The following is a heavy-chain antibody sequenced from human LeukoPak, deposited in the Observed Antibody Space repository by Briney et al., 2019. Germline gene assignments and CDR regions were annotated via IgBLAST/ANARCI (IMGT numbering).Heavy chain of an antibody. D-gene: IGHD2-15*01. CDR3: ATTALCAYCGFDI. V-gene: IGHV1-24*01. Sequence: ASARVSCKISGPILTPYSIHWVRDGPGKGREWGGVIAHEDGSPTYAQTFHSRFTMTEDRSGDTHYMQLSDLRSGDTAVYYCATTALCAYCGFDIWAQGTMVTVPS. CDR1: GPILTPYS. CDR2: IAHEDGSP. J-gene: IGHJ3*02.